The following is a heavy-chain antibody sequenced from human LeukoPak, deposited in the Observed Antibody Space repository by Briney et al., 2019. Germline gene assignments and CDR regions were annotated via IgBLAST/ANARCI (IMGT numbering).Heavy chain of an antibody. V-gene: IGHV3-7*01. J-gene: IGHJ4*02. D-gene: IGHD5-24*01. CDR1: GLILRSYW. CDR2: INQDGSEK. Sequence: PGGSLRLSCAVSGLILRSYWMSWVRQAPGKGLEWVANINQDGSEKYFVDSMKGRFTISRDNAKNSLHLQMNTLRAEDTAVYYCARERDGRFFDYWGQGTLVTVSS. CDR3: ARERDGRFFDY.